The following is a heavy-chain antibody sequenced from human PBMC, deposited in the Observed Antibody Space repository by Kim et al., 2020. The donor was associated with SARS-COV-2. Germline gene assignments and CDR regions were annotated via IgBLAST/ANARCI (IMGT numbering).Heavy chain of an antibody. CDR2: IRSKAYGGTT. CDR1: GFTFGDYA. J-gene: IGHJ5*02. V-gene: IGHV3-49*04. CDR3: TRDMGVFDWLSEVDP. Sequence: GGSLRLSCTASGFTFGDYAMSWVRQAPGKGLEWVGFIRSKAYGGTTEYAASVKGRFTISRDDSKSIAYLQMNSLKTEDTAVYYCTRDMGVFDWLSEVDPWGQGTLVTVSS. D-gene: IGHD3-9*01.